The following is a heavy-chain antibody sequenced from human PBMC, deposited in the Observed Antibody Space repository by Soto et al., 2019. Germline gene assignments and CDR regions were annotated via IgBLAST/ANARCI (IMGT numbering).Heavy chain of an antibody. D-gene: IGHD6-13*01. CDR2: IYYSGST. J-gene: IGHJ4*02. CDR3: VRKVWGIAAAVTPI. V-gene: IGHV4-39*01. Sequence: PSETLSLTCTVSGGSISSSSYYWGWIRQPPGKGLEWIGSIYYSGSTYYNPSLKSRVTISVDTSKNQFSLKLSSVTAADTAVYYCVRKVWGIAAAVTPIWGQGTLVTVSS. CDR1: GGSISSSSYY.